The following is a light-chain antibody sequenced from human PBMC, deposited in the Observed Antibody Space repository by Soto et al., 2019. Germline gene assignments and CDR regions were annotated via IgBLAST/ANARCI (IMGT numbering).Light chain of an antibody. CDR2: DAS. CDR1: QSVSSY. CDR3: QHRSNWPVT. V-gene: IGKV3-11*01. J-gene: IGKJ1*01. Sequence: IVLTQSPGTLSLSPGERATLSCRASQSVSSYLAWYQQKPGQAPRLLIYDASTRATGISARFSGSGSGTDFTLTISSLEPEDFTMYYCQHRSNWPVTFGQGTNVEVK.